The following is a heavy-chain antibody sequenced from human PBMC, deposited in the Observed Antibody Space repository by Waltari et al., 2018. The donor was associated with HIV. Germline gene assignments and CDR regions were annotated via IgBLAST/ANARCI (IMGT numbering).Heavy chain of an antibody. Sequence: QLQLQESGPGLVKPSETLSLTCTVSGGSISSSTYYWGWVRQPPGKGLEWLGNLYYSGSTYSTPSLKSRVTISVDTSKNQFSLKLSSVTAADTAVYYCTRLSIVVVTAIDFWGQGTLVTVSS. CDR1: GGSISSSTYY. D-gene: IGHD2-21*02. CDR3: TRLSIVVVTAIDF. CDR2: LYYSGST. J-gene: IGHJ4*02. V-gene: IGHV4-39*01.